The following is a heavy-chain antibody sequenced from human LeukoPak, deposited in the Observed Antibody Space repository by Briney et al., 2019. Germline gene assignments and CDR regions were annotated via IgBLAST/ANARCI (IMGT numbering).Heavy chain of an antibody. CDR1: GGSISSSSYY. V-gene: IGHV4-39*01. CDR3: ARRNVGGYGFDV. Sequence: SETLSLTCTVSGGSISSSSYYWGWIRQPPGKGLEWIGSIYYSGSTYYNPSLKGRVTISVDTSKNQFSLKMTSVTAADTAVYFCARRNVGGYGFDVWGQGTMVTVSS. J-gene: IGHJ3*01. CDR2: IYYSGST. D-gene: IGHD5-12*01.